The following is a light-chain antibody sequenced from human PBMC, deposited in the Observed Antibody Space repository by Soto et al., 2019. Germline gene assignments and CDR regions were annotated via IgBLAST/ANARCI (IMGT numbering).Light chain of an antibody. CDR2: EVS. CDR3: SSYTSISTRV. Sequence: QSVLTQPASVSGSPGXXXXISCTGTSSDVGSYNYVSWYQQHPGKAPKLMIYEVSNRPSGVSNRFSGSKSGNTASLTISGLQAEDEANYYCSSYTSISTRVFGGGTQLTVL. V-gene: IGLV2-14*01. J-gene: IGLJ3*02. CDR1: SSDVGSYNY.